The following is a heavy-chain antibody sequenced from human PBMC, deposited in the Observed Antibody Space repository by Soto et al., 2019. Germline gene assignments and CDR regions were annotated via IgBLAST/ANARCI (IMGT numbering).Heavy chain of an antibody. CDR3: ARYGGRTLSEPQFDY. J-gene: IGHJ4*02. CDR2: IYPDDSKI. Sequence: GESLKISCKGSGYDFYGFWIVWVRQMAGKGLEWMGTIYPDDSKIRYSPSFQGQVTISADKSISTAYLQWNSLKASDIAMYYCARYGGRTLSEPQFDYWGQGTLVTVSS. V-gene: IGHV5-51*01. D-gene: IGHD2-15*01. CDR1: GYDFYGFW.